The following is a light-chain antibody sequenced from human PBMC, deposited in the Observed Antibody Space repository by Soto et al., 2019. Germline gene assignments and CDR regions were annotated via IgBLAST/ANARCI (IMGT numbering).Light chain of an antibody. Sequence: IVLTQSPGTLSLSPGDRATLSCRASEPITSSSLAWYQQKPGQAPGLLIYGAFTRATGIPDRFRGAGSVSGFTLTITRLEPEDAAVYLCQQYLRSPLSFGGGTRVE. CDR1: EPITSSS. CDR3: QQYLRSPLS. V-gene: IGKV3-20*01. J-gene: IGKJ4*01. CDR2: GAF.